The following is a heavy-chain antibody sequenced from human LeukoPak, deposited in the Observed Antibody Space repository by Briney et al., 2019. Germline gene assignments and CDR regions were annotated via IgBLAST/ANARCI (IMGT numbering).Heavy chain of an antibody. CDR3: ARVYDSSGYGVAFDI. D-gene: IGHD3-22*01. CDR2: INPSGGST. J-gene: IGHJ3*02. CDR1: GYTFTSYY. V-gene: IGHV1-46*01. Sequence: VASVKVSCKASGYTFTSYYMHWVRQAPGQGLEWMGIINPSGGSTSYAQKFQGRVTITRNTSISTAYMELSSLRSEDTAVYYCARVYDSSGYGVAFDIWGQGTMVTVSS.